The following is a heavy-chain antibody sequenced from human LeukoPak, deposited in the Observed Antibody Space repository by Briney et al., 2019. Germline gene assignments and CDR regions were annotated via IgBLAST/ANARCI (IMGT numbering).Heavy chain of an antibody. D-gene: IGHD2-2*01. V-gene: IGHV4-34*01. CDR1: GGSFSGYY. Sequence: SETLSLTCAVYGGSFSGYYWNWIRQPPGKGLEWIGEINHSGSTTYNPSLKSRVTISLDTSKNQFSLKLSSVTAADTAVYYCARGCSSTNDAFDIWGQGTMVTVSS. CDR2: INHSGST. J-gene: IGHJ3*02. CDR3: ARGCSSTNDAFDI.